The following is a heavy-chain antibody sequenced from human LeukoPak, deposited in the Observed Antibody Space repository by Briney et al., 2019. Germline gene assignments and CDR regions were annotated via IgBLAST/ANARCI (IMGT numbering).Heavy chain of an antibody. J-gene: IGHJ4*02. V-gene: IGHV5-51*01. CDR3: ARLLGGSRRPFDY. CDR1: GYNFTSYW. CDR2: IYPGDSAT. D-gene: IGHD1-26*01. Sequence: GESLQISCKGSGYNFTSYWIGWGRPLPGKGLEGVGIIYPGDSATRYSPSFQGQVTISADKSISTAYLQWSSLKASDTAMYYCARLLGGSRRPFDYWGQGTLVTVSS.